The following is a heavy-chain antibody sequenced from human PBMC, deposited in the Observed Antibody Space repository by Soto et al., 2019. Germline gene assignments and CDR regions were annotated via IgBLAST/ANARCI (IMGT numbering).Heavy chain of an antibody. CDR2: INHSGST. D-gene: IGHD3-9*01. V-gene: IGHV4-34*01. Sequence: SETLSLTCAVYGGSFSGYYWSWIRQPPGKGLEWIGEINHSGSTNYNPSLKSRVTISVDTSKNQFSLKLSSVTAADTAVYYCARAILTGYYTTFYNWFDPWGQGTLVTVSS. CDR3: ARAILTGYYTTFYNWFDP. CDR1: GGSFSGYY. J-gene: IGHJ5*02.